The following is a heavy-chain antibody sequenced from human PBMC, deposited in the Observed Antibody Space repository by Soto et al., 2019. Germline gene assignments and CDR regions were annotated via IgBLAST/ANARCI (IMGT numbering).Heavy chain of an antibody. CDR3: ARSLINVVVTAIPGLNWFDP. D-gene: IGHD2-21*02. CDR1: GYTFTSYD. Sequence: QVQLVQSGAEVKKPGASVKVSCKASGYTFTSYDINWVRQATGQGLEWMGWMNPNSGNTGYAQKFQGRVTMTRNTSISTAYMELSSLRSEDTAVYYCARSLINVVVTAIPGLNWFDPWGQGTLVTVSS. V-gene: IGHV1-8*01. CDR2: MNPNSGNT. J-gene: IGHJ5*02.